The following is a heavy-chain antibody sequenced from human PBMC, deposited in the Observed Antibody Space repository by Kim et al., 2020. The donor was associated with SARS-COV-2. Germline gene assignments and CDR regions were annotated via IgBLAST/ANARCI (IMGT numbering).Heavy chain of an antibody. Sequence: YSAAPVTRPFTISRDHSKNTLFLQMNSLRADDTAMYYCAKDLNLGFDSWGQGTLVTVSA. V-gene: IGHV3-23*01. CDR3: AKDLNLGFDS. D-gene: IGHD7-27*01. J-gene: IGHJ4*02.